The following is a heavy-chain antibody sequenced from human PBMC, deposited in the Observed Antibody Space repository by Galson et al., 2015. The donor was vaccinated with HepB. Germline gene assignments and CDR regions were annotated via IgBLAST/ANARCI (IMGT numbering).Heavy chain of an antibody. CDR1: GVSMSTRSYY. Sequence: SETLSLTCSVSGVSMSTRSYYWGWIRQSPGKGLEWIGSVSYSGSTSYNPSLKGRVTISADTSKNQFSLELRSVTAADTTVYFSARETVYFSCAFDSWGQGTLVTVSS. CDR3: ARETVYFSCAFDS. J-gene: IGHJ4*01. V-gene: IGHV4-39*02. D-gene: IGHD3-9*01. CDR2: VSYSGST.